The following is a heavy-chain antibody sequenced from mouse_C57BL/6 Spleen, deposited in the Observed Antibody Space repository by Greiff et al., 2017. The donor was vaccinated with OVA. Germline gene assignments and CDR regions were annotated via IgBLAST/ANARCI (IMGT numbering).Heavy chain of an antibody. D-gene: IGHD1-1*01. CDR3: AREDYYGSSPAWFAY. CDR2: INYDGSST. CDR1: GFTFSDYY. J-gene: IGHJ3*01. V-gene: IGHV5-16*01. Sequence: DVHLVESEGGLVQPGSSMKLSCTASGFTFSDYYMAWVHQVPEKGLEWVANINYDGSSTYYLDSLKSRFIISRDNAKNILYLQMSSLKSEDTATYYCAREDYYGSSPAWFAYWGQGTLVTVSA.